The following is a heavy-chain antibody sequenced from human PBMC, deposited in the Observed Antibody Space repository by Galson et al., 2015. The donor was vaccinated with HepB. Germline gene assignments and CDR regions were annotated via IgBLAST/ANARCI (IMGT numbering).Heavy chain of an antibody. J-gene: IGHJ2*01. V-gene: IGHV3-21*01. D-gene: IGHD5-24*01. CDR1: GFTFSSYT. Sequence: SLRLSCAASGFTFSSYTMNWVRQAPGKGLEWVSLISSGSTYTYFADSVRGRFTITRDNASNSLYMKMNRLRAEDTAVYYCARTPGDGYNFRYWYVDLWGRGTLVSVSS. CDR3: ARTPGDGYNFRYWYVDL. CDR2: ISSGSTYT.